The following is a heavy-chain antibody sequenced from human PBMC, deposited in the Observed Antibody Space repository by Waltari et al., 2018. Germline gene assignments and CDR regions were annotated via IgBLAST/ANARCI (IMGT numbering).Heavy chain of an antibody. CDR3: ARVLIRTSGLNFDS. J-gene: IGHJ4*02. CDR2: IYYSGSS. CDR1: YWSISSRIYY. D-gene: IGHD3-16*01. V-gene: IGHV4-39*07. Sequence: QQESGPSLVRPSQTLSLACTVSYWSISSRIYYWGWIRLAPGKGLEWIGHIYYSGSSYHTPSLKSRITMSVDSSKNQFSLTLSSVTAADTAVYYCARVLIRTSGLNFDSWGQGSLVTVSS.